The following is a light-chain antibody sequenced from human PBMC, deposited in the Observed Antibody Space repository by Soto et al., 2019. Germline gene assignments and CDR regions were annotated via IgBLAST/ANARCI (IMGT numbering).Light chain of an antibody. CDR3: QHNNSWPPWT. V-gene: IGKV3-15*01. J-gene: IGKJ1*01. CDR2: RAS. CDR1: QSVSSN. Sequence: IVMPQSPVTLSASPGERATLSCRARQSVSSNLAWYQQNPGQPPRLLIYRASTRATGIPARSSGSGSGTHFPITISRLQADAVAVYYGQHNNSWPPWTFGQGTKVEIK.